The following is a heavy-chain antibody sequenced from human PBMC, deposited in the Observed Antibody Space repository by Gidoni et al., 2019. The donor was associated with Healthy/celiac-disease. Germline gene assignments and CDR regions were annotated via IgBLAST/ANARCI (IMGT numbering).Heavy chain of an antibody. CDR3: ARDRGDSSGYGDFQH. J-gene: IGHJ1*01. Sequence: QVQLQESAPGLVKPSETLSLPCTVSGRSIRSYYWGWLRQTPGKGLEWIGYISYSGSTNYNPSLKSRVTISVDTSKNQFSLKLSSVTAADTAVYYCARDRGDSSGYGDFQHWGQGTLVTVSS. CDR1: GRSIRSYY. CDR2: ISYSGST. D-gene: IGHD3-22*01. V-gene: IGHV4-59*01.